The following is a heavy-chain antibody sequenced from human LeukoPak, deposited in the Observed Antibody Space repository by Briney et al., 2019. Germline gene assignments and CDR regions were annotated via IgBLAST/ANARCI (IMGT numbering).Heavy chain of an antibody. J-gene: IGHJ4*02. D-gene: IGHD5-18*01. CDR3: ARGLVRGYSYGTPFDY. CDR2: INHGGST. CDR1: GGSFSGYY. Sequence: ASETLSLTCAVYGGSFSGYYWSWIRQPPGKGLEWIGEINHGGSTNYNPSLKSRVTISVDTSKNQFSLKLSSVTAADTAVYYCARGLVRGYSYGTPFDYWGQGTLVTVSS. V-gene: IGHV4-34*01.